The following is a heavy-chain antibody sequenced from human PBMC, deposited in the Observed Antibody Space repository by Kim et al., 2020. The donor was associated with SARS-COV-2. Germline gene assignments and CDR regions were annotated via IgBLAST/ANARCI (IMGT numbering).Heavy chain of an antibody. Sequence: GGSLRLSCAPSGFTFSSYAMSWVRQAPGKGLEWVSTISGSGGSTYYADSVKGRFTISRDNSKNTLYLQMNNLRAEDTAVYYCATQKGEYSYGYVVELHFAYWGQGTLVTVSS. J-gene: IGHJ4*02. V-gene: IGHV3-23*01. CDR2: ISGSGGST. CDR1: GFTFSSYA. CDR3: ATQKGEYSYGYVVELHFAY. D-gene: IGHD5-18*01.